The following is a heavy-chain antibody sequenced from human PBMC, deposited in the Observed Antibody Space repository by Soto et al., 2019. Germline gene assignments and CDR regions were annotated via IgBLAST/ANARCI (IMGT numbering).Heavy chain of an antibody. D-gene: IGHD3-16*01. Sequence: QITLKESGPTLVKPTQTLTLTCSFSGFSLTTNGVGVGWIRQPPGKALAWLAVIYWDDEKRYSPSLNHSLVLTRDSSKNRVCLTMTNMDPMHTATYCCSHGRGSVAQRAYQNGFDPCGQGTLVIV. CDR2: IYWDDEK. J-gene: IGHJ5*02. CDR1: GFSLTTNGVG. V-gene: IGHV2-5*02. CDR3: SHGRGSVAQRAYQNGFDP.